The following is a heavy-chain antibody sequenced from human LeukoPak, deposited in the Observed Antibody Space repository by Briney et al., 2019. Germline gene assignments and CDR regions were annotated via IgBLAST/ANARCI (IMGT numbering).Heavy chain of an antibody. CDR2: ISYDGSNK. CDR1: GFTFSSYA. CDR3: ARAWSSGWYGLDY. D-gene: IGHD6-19*01. V-gene: IGHV3-30-3*01. J-gene: IGHJ4*02. Sequence: QPGGSLRLSCAASGFTFSSYAMHWVRQAPGKGLEWVAVISYDGSNKYYADSVKGRFTISRDNSKNTLYLQMNSLRAEDTAVYYCARAWSSGWYGLDYWGQGTLVTVSS.